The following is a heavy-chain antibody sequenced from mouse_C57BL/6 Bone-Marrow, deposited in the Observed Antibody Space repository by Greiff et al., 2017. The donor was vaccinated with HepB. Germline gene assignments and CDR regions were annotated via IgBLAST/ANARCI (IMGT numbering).Heavy chain of an antibody. V-gene: IGHV5-9-1*02. CDR2: ISSGGDYI. D-gene: IGHD1-1*01. CDR3: TRERITTVVATNYYAMDY. CDR1: GFTFSSYA. Sequence: EVKVVESGEGLVKPGGSLKLSCAASGFTFSSYAMSWVRQTPEKRLEWVAYISSGGDYIYYADTVKGRFTISRDNARNTLYLQMSSLKSEDTAMYYCTRERITTVVATNYYAMDYWGQGTSVTVSS. J-gene: IGHJ4*01.